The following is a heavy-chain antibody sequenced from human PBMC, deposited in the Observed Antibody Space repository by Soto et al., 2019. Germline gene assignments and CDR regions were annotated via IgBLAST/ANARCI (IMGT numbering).Heavy chain of an antibody. J-gene: IGHJ6*02. CDR2: IYRGGST. D-gene: IGHD2-21*01. CDR1: GFTVSNNY. V-gene: IGHV3-66*01. Sequence: EVQLVESGGGLVQPGGSLRLSCAASGFTVSNNYMSWVRQAPGKGLEWVSVIYRGGSTYYADSVKGRSTISRYNSKNTLKHHMNRRRAEDTAVYYWAREIVVVIGGSYYCYGMDVWGQGTTVTVSS. CDR3: AREIVVVIGGSYYCYGMDV.